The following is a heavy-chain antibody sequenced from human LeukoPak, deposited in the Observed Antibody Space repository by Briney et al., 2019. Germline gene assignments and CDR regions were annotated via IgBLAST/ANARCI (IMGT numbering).Heavy chain of an antibody. CDR1: GLTFSLYS. CDR2: SRSSSRYI. V-gene: IGHV3-21*01. J-gene: IGHJ4*02. Sequence: PGGSLRLSCAASGLTFSLYSMNWVRPAPGKGLEWVSSSRSSSRYIHYADSVKGRFTISRDNAKNSLYLQMDSLRAEDTAVYYCASRACTNGVCSFDYWGQGTLVTVSS. CDR3: ASRACTNGVCSFDY. D-gene: IGHD2-8*01.